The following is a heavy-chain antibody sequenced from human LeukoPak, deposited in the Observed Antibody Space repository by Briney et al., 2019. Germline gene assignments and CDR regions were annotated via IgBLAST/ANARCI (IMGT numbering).Heavy chain of an antibody. CDR1: AYSFTSYW. V-gene: IGHV5-10-1*01. CDR3: ARPSSGWYVLDY. CDR2: IDPSDSYT. D-gene: IGHD6-19*01. Sequence: GESLKISCEGSAYSFTSYWISWVRQMPGKGLEWMGRIDPSDSYTNYSPSFQGHVTISADKSISTAYLQWSSLKASDTAMYYCARPSSGWYVLDYWGQGTLVTVSS. J-gene: IGHJ4*02.